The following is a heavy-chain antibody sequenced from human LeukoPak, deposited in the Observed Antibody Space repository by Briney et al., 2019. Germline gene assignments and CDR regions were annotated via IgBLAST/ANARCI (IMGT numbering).Heavy chain of an antibody. CDR1: GFTFSSYA. CDR3: AKPALRGTAPFFDY. D-gene: IGHD1-1*01. CDR2: ISYDGSNK. V-gene: IGHV3-30-3*02. Sequence: PEGSLRLSCAASGFTFSSYAMHWVRQAPGKGLEWVAVISYDGSNKYYADSVKGRFTISRDNSKNTLYLQMNSLRAEDTAVYYCAKPALRGTAPFFDYWGQGTLVTVSS. J-gene: IGHJ4*02.